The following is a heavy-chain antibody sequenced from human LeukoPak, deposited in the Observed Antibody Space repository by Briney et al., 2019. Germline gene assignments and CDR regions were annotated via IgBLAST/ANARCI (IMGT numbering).Heavy chain of an antibody. CDR2: IYHSGGP. J-gene: IGHJ3*02. Sequence: SETLSLTCSVHGGSISSTYWSWIRQPPGKGLEWSGNIYHSGGPNYNPSLNGRVTISIDTSKNQFSLKLTSVTAADTAVYFCARRGRSSSWYGDAFDIWGQGTVVAVSS. V-gene: IGHV4-59*08. CDR3: ARRGRSSSWYGDAFDI. D-gene: IGHD6-13*01. CDR1: GGSISSTY.